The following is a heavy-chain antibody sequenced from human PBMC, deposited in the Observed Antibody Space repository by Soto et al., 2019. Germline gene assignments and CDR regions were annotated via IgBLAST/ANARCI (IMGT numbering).Heavy chain of an antibody. CDR2: VYYTGSS. J-gene: IGHJ4*02. D-gene: IGHD5-18*01. V-gene: IGHV4-59*01. Sequence: PSETLPITCIVSGGSISNYYWTWIGQPPGKGLEWIGYVYYTGSSNYNPSLNSRVSMSVETSKNRFSLKLSSVTAADTAVHYCARETTDTAMVTLWGQGTLVTVSS. CDR1: GGSISNYY. CDR3: ARETTDTAMVTL.